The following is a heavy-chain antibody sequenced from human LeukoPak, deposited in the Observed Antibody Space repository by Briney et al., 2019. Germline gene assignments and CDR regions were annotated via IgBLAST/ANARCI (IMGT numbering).Heavy chain of an antibody. J-gene: IGHJ3*02. Sequence: GESLKISCKGSGYSFTSYWIGWVRQMPGKGLEWMGIIYPGDSDTRYSPSFQGQVTISADKSISTAYLQWSSLKASDTAMYYCARWGYVDIVATIGAFDIWGQGTMVTASS. CDR2: IYPGDSDT. CDR1: GYSFTSYW. D-gene: IGHD5-12*01. CDR3: ARWGYVDIVATIGAFDI. V-gene: IGHV5-51*01.